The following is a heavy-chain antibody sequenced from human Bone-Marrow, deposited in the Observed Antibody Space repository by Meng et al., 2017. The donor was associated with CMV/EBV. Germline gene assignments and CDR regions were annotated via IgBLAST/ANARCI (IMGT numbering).Heavy chain of an antibody. CDR3: ARGDPKFYYYYGMDV. CDR2: INPNSGNT. V-gene: IGHV1-8*02. CDR1: GYTFTGYY. J-gene: IGHJ6*02. Sequence: ASVKVSCKASGYTFTGYYMHWVRQAPGQGLEWMGWINPNSGNTGYAQKFQGRVTMTRNTSISTAYMELSSLRSEDTAVYYCARGDPKFYYYYGMDVWGQGTTVTVSS.